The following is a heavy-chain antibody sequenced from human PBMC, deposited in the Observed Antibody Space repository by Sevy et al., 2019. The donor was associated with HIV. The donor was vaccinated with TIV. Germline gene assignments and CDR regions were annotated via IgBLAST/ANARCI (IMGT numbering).Heavy chain of an antibody. Sequence: GGSLRLSCAASGFTVSSNYMSWVRQAPGKGLEWVSFIYSDDNAYSADSVKGRFTTSRDKSKNKLHLQMNSLRVEDTAVYYCARGKRGYGYGMDVWDQGTTVTVSS. CDR2: IYSDDNA. D-gene: IGHD1-1*01. J-gene: IGHJ6*02. CDR1: GFTVSSNY. CDR3: ARGKRGYGYGMDV. V-gene: IGHV3-53*01.